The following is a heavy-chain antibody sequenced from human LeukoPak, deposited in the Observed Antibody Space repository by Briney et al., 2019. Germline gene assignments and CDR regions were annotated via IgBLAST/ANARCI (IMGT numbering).Heavy chain of an antibody. CDR1: GFTFSSYW. CDR2: IKQDGSEK. V-gene: IGHV3-7*01. D-gene: IGHD3-22*01. CDR3: ARDHGYDSSGYAPNWYFDL. Sequence: GGSLRLSCAASGFTFSSYWMSRVRQAPGKGLEWVANIKQDGSEKYYVDSVKGRFTISRDNAKNSLYLQMNSLRAEDTAVYYCARDHGYDSSGYAPNWYFDLWGRGTLVTVSS. J-gene: IGHJ2*01.